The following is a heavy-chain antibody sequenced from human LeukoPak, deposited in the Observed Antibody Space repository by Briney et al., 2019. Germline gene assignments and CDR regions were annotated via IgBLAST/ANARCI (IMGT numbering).Heavy chain of an antibody. CDR3: ARDRCRSGGSCYSDY. V-gene: IGHV3-21*01. Sequence: PGGSLRLSCAASGFTFSSYSMNWVRQAPGKGLEWVSSISSSSYIYYADSVKGRFTISRDNAKNSLYLQMNSLRAEDTAVYYCARDRCRSGGSCYSDYWGQGTLVTVSS. J-gene: IGHJ4*02. D-gene: IGHD2-15*01. CDR2: ISSSSYI. CDR1: GFTFSSYS.